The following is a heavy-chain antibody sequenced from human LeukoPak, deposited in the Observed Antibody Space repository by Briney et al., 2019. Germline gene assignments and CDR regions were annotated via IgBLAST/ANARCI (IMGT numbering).Heavy chain of an antibody. J-gene: IGHJ5*02. Sequence: SETLSLTCTVSGDSISSCYWSWIRQPAGKGLEWIGRIYTSGSTNYNPSLKSRVTMSVDTSKNQFSLKLSSVTAADTAVYYCAREGGLRFLEWANNWFDPWGQGTLVTVSS. D-gene: IGHD3-3*01. CDR2: IYTSGST. CDR3: AREGGLRFLEWANNWFDP. V-gene: IGHV4-4*07. CDR1: GDSISSCY.